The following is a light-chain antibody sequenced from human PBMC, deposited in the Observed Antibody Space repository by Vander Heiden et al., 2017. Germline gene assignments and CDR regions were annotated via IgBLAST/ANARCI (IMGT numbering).Light chain of an antibody. J-gene: IGKJ1*01. V-gene: IGKV1-39*01. Sequence: DIQMAQSPSSLSASVGDRVTITCRASQNIRHYLNWYQQKPGKAPTFLIFGASTLQSGVPSRFSGSGSGTDFTLTISSLQPEDFATYYCQQSDSTPPTFGQGTKVDVK. CDR3: QQSDSTPPT. CDR1: QNIRHY. CDR2: GAS.